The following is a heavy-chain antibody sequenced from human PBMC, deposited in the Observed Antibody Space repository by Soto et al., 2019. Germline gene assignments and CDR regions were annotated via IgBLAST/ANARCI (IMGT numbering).Heavy chain of an antibody. D-gene: IGHD3-3*01. Sequence: EVQLLESGGGLVRPGGSLRLPCAASGFTFSNYAMSWVRQAPGKGLEWVSSISGSGGITYIADSVKGRFTISRDNSKNTLYLQMNSLRAEDTAVYYCAKGYYDFWSGYINWGQGTLVTVSS. CDR3: AKGYYDFWSGYIN. J-gene: IGHJ4*02. CDR1: GFTFSNYA. V-gene: IGHV3-23*01. CDR2: ISGSGGIT.